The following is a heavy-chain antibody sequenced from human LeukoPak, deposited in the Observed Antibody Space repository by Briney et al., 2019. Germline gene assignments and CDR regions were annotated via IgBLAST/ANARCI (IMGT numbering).Heavy chain of an antibody. CDR2: ISWNSGSI. J-gene: IGHJ4*02. D-gene: IGHD3-22*01. Sequence: GGSLRLSCAASGFTFDDYAMPWVRQAPGKGLEWVSGISWNSGSIGYADSVKGRFTISRDNAKNSLYLQMNSLRAEDTALYYCAKEKVPGPPYYYDSSGYYFSSPFDYWGQGTLVTVSS. V-gene: IGHV3-9*01. CDR3: AKEKVPGPPYYYDSSGYYFSSPFDY. CDR1: GFTFDDYA.